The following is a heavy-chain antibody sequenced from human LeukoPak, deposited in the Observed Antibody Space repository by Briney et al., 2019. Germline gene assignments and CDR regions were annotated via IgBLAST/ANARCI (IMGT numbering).Heavy chain of an antibody. Sequence: PGGSLRLSCAASGFTFSSYSMNWVRQAPGKGLEWVSSISSSSSYIYYADSVKGRFTISRDNAKNSLYLQMNSLRAEDTAVYYCARVSCSSTSCYYMDVWGKGTTVTVS. CDR1: GFTFSSYS. CDR3: ARVSCSSTSCYYMDV. CDR2: ISSSSSYI. J-gene: IGHJ6*03. D-gene: IGHD2-2*01. V-gene: IGHV3-21*01.